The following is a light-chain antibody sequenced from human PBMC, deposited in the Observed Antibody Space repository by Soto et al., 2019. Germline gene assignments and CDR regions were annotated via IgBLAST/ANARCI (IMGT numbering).Light chain of an antibody. V-gene: IGKV3-20*01. CDR3: HRYVNSPRP. J-gene: IGKJ1*01. CDR1: QSITSSIY. Sequence: EIVLTQSPGTLSLSPGERATLSCRASQSITSSIYLAWYQQKPGQAPRLLIYGASSRATGIPDRFSGSGSGTDFILTISRLEPEDFAWYNCHRYVNSPRPFGQGTKVKSN. CDR2: GAS.